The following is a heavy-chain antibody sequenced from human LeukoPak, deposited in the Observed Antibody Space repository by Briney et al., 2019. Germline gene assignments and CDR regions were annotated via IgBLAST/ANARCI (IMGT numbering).Heavy chain of an antibody. CDR1: GGSISSGSYY. CDR2: IYTSGST. V-gene: IGHV4-61*02. Sequence: SQTLSLTCTVSGGSISSGSYYWSWIRQPAGKGLEWIGRIYTSGSTNYNPSLKSRVTISVDTSKNQFSLKLSSVTAADTAVYYCAREMITFGGVIATEGFDYWGQGTLVTVSS. CDR3: AREMITFGGVIATEGFDY. D-gene: IGHD3-16*02. J-gene: IGHJ4*02.